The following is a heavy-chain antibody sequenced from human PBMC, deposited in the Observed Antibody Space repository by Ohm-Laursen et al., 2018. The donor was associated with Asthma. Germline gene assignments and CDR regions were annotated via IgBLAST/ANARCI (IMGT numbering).Heavy chain of an antibody. CDR1: GGTFSSYA. J-gene: IGHJ6*02. Sequence: SVKVSCKASGGTFSSYAISWVRQAPGQGLEWMGGIIPIFGTANYAQKFQGRVTITADESTSTAYMELSSLRSEDTAVYYCARDGGAAAGAYYYYGMDVWGQGTTVTVSS. CDR3: ARDGGAAAGAYYYYGMDV. CDR2: IIPIFGTA. V-gene: IGHV1-69*13. D-gene: IGHD6-13*01.